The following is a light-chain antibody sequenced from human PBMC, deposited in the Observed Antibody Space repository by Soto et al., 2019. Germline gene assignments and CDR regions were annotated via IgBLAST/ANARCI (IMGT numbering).Light chain of an antibody. CDR1: SSNIGAGYN. J-gene: IGLJ3*02. CDR3: QSYDSSLSGWV. V-gene: IGLV1-40*01. CDR2: GNS. Sequence: QYVLTQPPSVSGAPGQRVTISCTGSSSNIGAGYNVHWYQQLPGTAPKLLIYGNSNRPSGVPDRFSGSKSGTSASLAITGLQAEDEADDYCQSYDSSLSGWVFGGGTKLTFL.